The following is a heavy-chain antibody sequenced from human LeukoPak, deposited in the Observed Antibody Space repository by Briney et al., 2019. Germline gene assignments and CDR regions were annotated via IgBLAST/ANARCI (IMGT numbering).Heavy chain of an antibody. J-gene: IGHJ4*02. CDR3: ARLGYCCGDSCYSLDS. CDR1: GFSFSSYE. CDR2: ISSSGSTK. D-gene: IGHD2-15*01. Sequence: GGSLRLSCAASGFSFSSYEMIWVRQAPGKGLEWVSYISSSGSTKFYADSVKGRITISRDNAKNSLYLQMNSLRAEDTAVYYCARLGYCCGDSCYSLDSWGQGTLVTVSS. V-gene: IGHV3-48*03.